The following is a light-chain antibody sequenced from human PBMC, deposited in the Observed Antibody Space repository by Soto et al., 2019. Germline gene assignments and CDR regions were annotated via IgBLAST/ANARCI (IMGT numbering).Light chain of an antibody. CDR1: GSDVGGYNY. CDR2: EVS. Sequence: QSALTQPASVSGSPGQSITISCTGTGSDVGGYNYVSWYQQQSGKAPKLMIHEVSNRPSGVSNRFSGSKSGNTASLTISGLQAEDEADYYCSSYTSSRAYVFGIGTKVTVL. J-gene: IGLJ1*01. V-gene: IGLV2-14*01. CDR3: SSYTSSRAYV.